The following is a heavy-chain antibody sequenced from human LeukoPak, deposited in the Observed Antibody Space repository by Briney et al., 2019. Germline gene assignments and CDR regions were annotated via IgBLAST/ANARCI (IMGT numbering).Heavy chain of an antibody. D-gene: IGHD2-2*01. CDR2: ISGSGGST. J-gene: IGHJ6*03. CDR1: AFTFSDFW. Sequence: GGSLRLSCTSASAFTFSDFWMSWVRQAPGKGLEWVSAISGSGGSTYYADSVKGRFTISRDNSKNTLYLQMNSLRAEDTAVYYCAKDVVVPAMDVWGKGTTVTVSS. V-gene: IGHV3-23*01. CDR3: AKDVVVPAMDV.